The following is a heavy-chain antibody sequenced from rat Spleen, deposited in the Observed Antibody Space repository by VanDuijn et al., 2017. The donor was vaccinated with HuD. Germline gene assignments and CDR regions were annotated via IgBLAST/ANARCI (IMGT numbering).Heavy chain of an antibody. Sequence: EVQLVESGGGLVQPGRSLKLSCAASGFTFSDYYMAWVRQAPTKGLEWVATINYEGSGTYYRDSVKGRFTISRDNAKSTLYLQMDSLRSEDTATYYCGRRDYGGYGDYWGQGVMVTVSS. CDR1: GFTFSDYY. J-gene: IGHJ2*01. V-gene: IGHV5-7*01. CDR2: INYEGSGT. CDR3: GRRDYGGYGDY. D-gene: IGHD1-11*01.